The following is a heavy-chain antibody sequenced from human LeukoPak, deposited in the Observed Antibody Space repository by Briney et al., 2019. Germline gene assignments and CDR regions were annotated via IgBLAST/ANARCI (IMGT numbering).Heavy chain of an antibody. J-gene: IGHJ6*03. CDR1: GGSISSYY. CDR3: ASSEGSGSYLPDGYYYMDV. V-gene: IGHV4-4*07. D-gene: IGHD3-10*01. CDR2: IYSSGGT. Sequence: PSETLSLTCTVSGGSISSYYWSWTRQPAGKGLEWIGRIYSSGGTNYNPSLKSRVTMSVDTSKNQFSLKLSSVTAADTAVYYCASSEGSGSYLPDGYYYMDVWGKGTTVTISS.